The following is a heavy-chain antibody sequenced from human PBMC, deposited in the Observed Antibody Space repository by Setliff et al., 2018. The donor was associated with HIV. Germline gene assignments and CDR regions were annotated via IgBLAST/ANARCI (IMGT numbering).Heavy chain of an antibody. CDR1: GGSISSGSYY. D-gene: IGHD3-3*01. CDR2: IYTSVST. V-gene: IGHV4-61*02. CDR3: ARSPTHTYYNFLSGYSYFDY. Sequence: PSETLSLTCTVSGGSISSGSYYWSWIRQPAGKGLEWIGRIYTSVSTNYNPSLKSRVTISVDTSKNQFSLKLSSVTAADTAVYYCARSPTHTYYNFLSGYSYFDYWGQGTLVTVSS. J-gene: IGHJ4*02.